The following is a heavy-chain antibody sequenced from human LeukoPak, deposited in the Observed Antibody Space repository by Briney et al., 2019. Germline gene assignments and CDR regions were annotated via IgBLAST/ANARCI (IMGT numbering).Heavy chain of an antibody. CDR1: GFTFSSHG. D-gene: IGHD3-10*01. Sequence: PGGSLRLSCAASGFTFSSHGMSWVRQAPGKGLEWVSTISGSGDYTYYADSVKGRFTISRDNSKNTLYLQMNSLRAEDTAIYYCARKFLGSRGYYFDYWGQGTLVIVSS. V-gene: IGHV3-23*01. CDR3: ARKFLGSRGYYFDY. J-gene: IGHJ4*02. CDR2: ISGSGDYT.